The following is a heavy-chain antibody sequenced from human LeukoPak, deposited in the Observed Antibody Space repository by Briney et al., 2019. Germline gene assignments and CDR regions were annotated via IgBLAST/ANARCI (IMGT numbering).Heavy chain of an antibody. CDR3: AKDGRRYSSSWAHFQH. CDR1: GFTFSSYG. CDR2: IRYDGSNK. V-gene: IGHV3-30*02. Sequence: GGSLRLSFAASGFTFSSYGMHWVRQAPGKGLEWVAFIRYDGSNKYYADSVKGRFTISRDNSKNTLYLQMNSLRAEDTAVYYCAKDGRRYSSSWAHFQHWGQGTLVTVSS. J-gene: IGHJ1*01. D-gene: IGHD6-13*01.